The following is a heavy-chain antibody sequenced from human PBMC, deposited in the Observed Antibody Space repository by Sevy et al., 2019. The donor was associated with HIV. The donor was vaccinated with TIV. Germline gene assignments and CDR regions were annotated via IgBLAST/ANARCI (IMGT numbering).Heavy chain of an antibody. D-gene: IGHD3-10*01. V-gene: IGHV3-7*01. CDR1: GFTFSSYW. J-gene: IGHJ4*02. CDR3: ARLFYGSADY. Sequence: GGSLRLSCAASGFTFSSYWMSWVRQAPGKGLEWLATINLDGSETFYVDSVKGRFTISRHNPRKSVYLQMTSLSAEDTAFDYCARLFYGSADYWGQGTLVTVSS. CDR2: INLDGSET.